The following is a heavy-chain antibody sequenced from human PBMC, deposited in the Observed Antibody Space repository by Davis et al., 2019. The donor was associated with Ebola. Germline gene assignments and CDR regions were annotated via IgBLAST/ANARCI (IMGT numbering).Heavy chain of an antibody. CDR3: ARGYYDSSGFDAFDV. D-gene: IGHD3-22*01. V-gene: IGHV3-7*04. CDR1: GFTFSSYW. Sequence: GESLKISCTASGFTFSSYWMSWVRQAPGKGLEWVANIKQDGSEKYYADSVKGRFTISRDNSKDTVYLQMNSLRGEDTAVYYCARGYYDSSGFDAFDVWGPGTMVTVSS. CDR2: IKQDGSEK. J-gene: IGHJ3*01.